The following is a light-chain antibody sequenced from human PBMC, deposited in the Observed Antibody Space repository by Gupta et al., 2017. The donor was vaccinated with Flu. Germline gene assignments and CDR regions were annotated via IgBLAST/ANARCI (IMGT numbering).Light chain of an antibody. V-gene: IGLV1-51*01. CDR1: TSNIWNNY. CDR2: DND. Sequence: QSVLTQPPSVSAAPGQRVTLSCSEITSNIWNNYVSWYQQVPGAAPKLLVYDNDERPSGISDRFSGSKSGTSATLAITGLQAGDEADYYCATWDNILSAVVFGGGTKLTVL. CDR3: ATWDNILSAVV. J-gene: IGLJ2*01.